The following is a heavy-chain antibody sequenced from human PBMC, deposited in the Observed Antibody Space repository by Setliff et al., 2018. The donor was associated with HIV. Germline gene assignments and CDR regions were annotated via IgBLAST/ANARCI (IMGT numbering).Heavy chain of an antibody. D-gene: IGHD6-19*01. CDR2: ISPDNGDT. V-gene: IGHV1-2*02. Sequence: ASVKVSCKASGYSFTDYFMHWVRQAPGQGLEWMGWISPDNGDTTTAQRFQGRVTMTRDASINTAYLELSGLRSDDTAVYYCARVSSSGWGHAFDIWGQGTMVTVSS. J-gene: IGHJ3*02. CDR1: GYSFTDYF. CDR3: ARVSSSGWGHAFDI.